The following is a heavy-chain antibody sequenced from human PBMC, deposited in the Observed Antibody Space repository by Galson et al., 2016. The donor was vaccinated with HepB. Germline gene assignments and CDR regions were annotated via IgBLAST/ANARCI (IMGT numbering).Heavy chain of an antibody. V-gene: IGHV6-1*01. CDR1: GDSVYNNGAA. D-gene: IGHD3-10*01. Sequence: CAISGDSVYNNGAAWVWIRQSPSRGLEWLGRTFYRSTWENHYAGSVKNRMTISPDTSRNQFSLHLNSVTPVDTAVYYCARAVMLGRGMDVWGQGTTVTVSS. CDR3: ARAVMLGRGMDV. CDR2: TFYRSTWEN. J-gene: IGHJ6*02.